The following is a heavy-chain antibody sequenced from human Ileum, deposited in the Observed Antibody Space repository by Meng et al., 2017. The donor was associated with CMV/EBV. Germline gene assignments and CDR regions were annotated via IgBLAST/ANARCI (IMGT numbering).Heavy chain of an antibody. D-gene: IGHD7-27*01. CDR3: AGEGEITGGAIDY. CDR2: INSDGSSP. Sequence: GGSLRLSCTTSGFTFSSDWMHWVRQAPGKGLVWVSTINSDGSSPRYADSVTGRFTISRDNARNTLYLQMNSLRAEDTAVYFCAGEGEITGGAIDYWGQGSQVNVSS. J-gene: IGHJ4*02. V-gene: IGHV3-74*01. CDR1: GFTFSSDW.